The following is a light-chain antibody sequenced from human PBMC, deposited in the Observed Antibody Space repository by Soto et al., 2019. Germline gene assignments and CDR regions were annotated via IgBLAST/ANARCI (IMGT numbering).Light chain of an antibody. Sequence: QSVLTQPASVSGSPGQSITISCTGTSSDVGIYNLVSWYQQHPGKAPKLIIYATTKRPSGVSNRYSGSKSGNTASLSISGLQAEDEANYYCCSYAGSKTFTFGGGTQLTVL. CDR3: CSYAGSKTFT. V-gene: IGLV2-23*02. J-gene: IGLJ2*01. CDR1: SSDVGIYNL. CDR2: ATT.